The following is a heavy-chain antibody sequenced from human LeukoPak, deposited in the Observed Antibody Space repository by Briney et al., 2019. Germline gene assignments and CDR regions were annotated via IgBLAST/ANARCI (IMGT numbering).Heavy chain of an antibody. CDR2: ISGSGGST. V-gene: IGHV3-23*01. D-gene: IGHD6-13*01. J-gene: IGHJ4*02. CDR1: GFTFSSYA. CDR3: AKQQLVPTSLY. Sequence: GGSLRLSCAASGFTFSSYAVSWVRQAPGKGLEWVSAISGSGGSTYYADSVKGRFTISRDNSKNTLYLQMNSLRAEDTAVYYCAKQQLVPTSLYWGQGTLVTVSS.